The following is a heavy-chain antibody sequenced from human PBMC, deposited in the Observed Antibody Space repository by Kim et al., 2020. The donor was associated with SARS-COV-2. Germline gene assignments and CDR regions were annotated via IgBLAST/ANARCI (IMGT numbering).Heavy chain of an antibody. CDR3: ARGRPARSSYYYYGMDV. Sequence: RKSRVTIAVDTSKNQFSLKLSSVTAADTAVYYCARGRPARSSYYYYGMDVWGQGTTVTVSS. V-gene: IGHV4-34*01. J-gene: IGHJ6*02. D-gene: IGHD6-13*01.